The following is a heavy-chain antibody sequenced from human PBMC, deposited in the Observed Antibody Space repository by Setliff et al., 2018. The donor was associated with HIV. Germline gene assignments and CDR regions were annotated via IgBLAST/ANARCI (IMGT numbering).Heavy chain of an antibody. CDR1: GDTFSSYA. V-gene: IGHV1-69*06. Sequence: SVKVSCKASGDTFSSYAISWVRRAPGQGLEWMGRIIPIFGSPNYAQKFQGRVTITADKSTSTAYMELSSLRSEDTAVYYCARDVYYYFYMDVWGKGTAVTV. CDR3: ARDVYYYFYMDV. CDR2: IIPIFGSP. J-gene: IGHJ6*03.